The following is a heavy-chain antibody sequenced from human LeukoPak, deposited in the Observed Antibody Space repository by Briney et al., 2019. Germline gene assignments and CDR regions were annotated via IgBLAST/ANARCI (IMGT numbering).Heavy chain of an antibody. D-gene: IGHD1-7*01. CDR1: GGSISSFY. J-gene: IGHJ4*02. Sequence: SETLSLTCTVSGGSISSFYWSWIRQPAGKGPEWIGRIYTTGSTDYNPSLKSRVTMSVDTSKNQFSLKLRSVTAADTAVYYCARGRAWNYDYWGQGTLVTVSS. CDR2: IYTTGST. CDR3: ARGRAWNYDY. V-gene: IGHV4-4*07.